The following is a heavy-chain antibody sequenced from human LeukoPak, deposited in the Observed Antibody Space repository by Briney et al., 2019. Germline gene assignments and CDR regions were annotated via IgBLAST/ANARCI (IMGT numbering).Heavy chain of an antibody. CDR2: ISSSGST. V-gene: IGHV4-59*12. CDR1: GGSMSSYY. J-gene: IGHJ4*02. Sequence: PSETLSLTCTVSGGSMSSYYWSWIRQPPGKGLEWIGYISSSGSTNYNPSLDSRVTISMDTSKNQFSLKLSSVTAADTAVYYCARDPLTGTGDYWGQGTLVTVSS. D-gene: IGHD1-7*01. CDR3: ARDPLTGTGDY.